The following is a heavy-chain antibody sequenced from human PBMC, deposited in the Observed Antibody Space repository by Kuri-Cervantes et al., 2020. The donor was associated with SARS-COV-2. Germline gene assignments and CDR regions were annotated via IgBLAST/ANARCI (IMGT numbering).Heavy chain of an antibody. CDR1: GFTFSSYA. J-gene: IGHJ4*02. D-gene: IGHD6-19*01. CDR3: AKASGWYQYYFDY. CDR2: ISGSSGST. V-gene: IGHV3-23*01. Sequence: GESLKISCAASGFTFSSYAMSWVRQAPGKGLEWVSAISGSSGSTYYADSVKGRFTISRDNSKNTLYLQMNSLRAEDTAVYYCAKASGWYQYYFDYWGQGTLVTVSS.